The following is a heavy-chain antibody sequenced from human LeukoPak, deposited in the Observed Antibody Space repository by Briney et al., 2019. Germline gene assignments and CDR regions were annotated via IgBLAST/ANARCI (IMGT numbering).Heavy chain of an antibody. CDR1: SGSISDYY. D-gene: IGHD2-15*01. Sequence: SETLSLTCSVSSGSISDYYWSWIRQPPGKGLEWIGYIYYSGSTYYNPSLKSRVTISVDTSKNQFSLKLSSVTAADTAVYYCARAGGYCSGGSCYYYYGMDVWGQGTTGTVSS. J-gene: IGHJ6*02. CDR2: IYYSGST. V-gene: IGHV4-30-4*08. CDR3: ARAGGYCSGGSCYYYYGMDV.